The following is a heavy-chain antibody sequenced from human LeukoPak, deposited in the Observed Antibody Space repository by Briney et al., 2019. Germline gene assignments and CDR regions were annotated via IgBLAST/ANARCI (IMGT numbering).Heavy chain of an antibody. CDR3: ARLPFIAVAAADAFDI. CDR1: GGSLSTYF. J-gene: IGHJ3*02. V-gene: IGHV4-39*01. D-gene: IGHD6-19*01. Sequence: PAETLSLTCTVSGGSLSTYFWTWIRQPPGKGLEWIGSIYYSGSTYYNPSLKSRVTISVDTSKNQFSLKLSSVTAADTAVYYCARLPFIAVAAADAFDIWGQGTMVTVSS. CDR2: IYYSGST.